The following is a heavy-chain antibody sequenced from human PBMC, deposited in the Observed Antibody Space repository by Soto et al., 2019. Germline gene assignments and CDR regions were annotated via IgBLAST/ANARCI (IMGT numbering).Heavy chain of an antibody. CDR2: ISGSGGST. CDR1: GFTFSSCS. CDR3: AKGGYGNSWERYFDY. J-gene: IGHJ4*02. Sequence: GGSLRLSCAASGFTFSSCSMNWVRQAPGKGLEWVSTISGSGGSTYYADSVKGRFTISRDNAKNTLYVQMNSLRAEDTAVYYCAKGGYGNSWERYFDYWGQGTLVTVSS. V-gene: IGHV3-23*01. D-gene: IGHD6-13*01.